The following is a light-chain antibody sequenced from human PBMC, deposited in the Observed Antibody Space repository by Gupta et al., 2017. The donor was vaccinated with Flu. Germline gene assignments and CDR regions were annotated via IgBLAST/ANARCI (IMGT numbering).Light chain of an antibody. V-gene: IGLV1-47*01. CDR3: AAWDDRLGGQGV. CDR2: RNN. CDR1: SSNIGSNY. Sequence: PGQRVTISCSGSSSNIGSNYVYWYQQFPGTAPKLLIYRNNQRPSGVPDRFSGSKSGTSASLAISGLRSDDEADYYCAAWDDRLGGQGVFGGGTKLTVL. J-gene: IGLJ3*02.